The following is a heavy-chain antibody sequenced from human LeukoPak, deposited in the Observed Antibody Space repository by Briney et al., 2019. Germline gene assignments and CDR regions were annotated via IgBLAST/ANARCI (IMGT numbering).Heavy chain of an antibody. CDR3: AREDGGKADI. J-gene: IGHJ3*02. V-gene: IGHV3-48*02. Sequence: GGSLRLSCEASGFTFSRYSMNWVRQAPGQGLEWVSYISSSNNTIDYADSVKGRFSISRDNAKNSLYLQMKSLRDEDTAVYYCAREDGGKADIWGQGTMVTVS. D-gene: IGHD4-23*01. CDR2: ISSSNNTI. CDR1: GFTFSRYS.